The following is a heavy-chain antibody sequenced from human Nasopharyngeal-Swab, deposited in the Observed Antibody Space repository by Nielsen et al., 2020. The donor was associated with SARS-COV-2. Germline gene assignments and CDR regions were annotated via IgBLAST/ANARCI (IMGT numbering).Heavy chain of an antibody. V-gene: IGHV5-51*01. D-gene: IGHD3-10*01. CDR2: IYPGDSDT. CDR3: ARPISDVWFGEFTSLFDY. Sequence: GESLKISCKGSGYSFTSYWIGWVRQMPGKGLEWMGIIYPGDSDTRYSPSFQGQVTISADKSISTAYLQWSSLKASDTAMYYCARPISDVWFGEFTSLFDYWGQGTLVTVSS. CDR1: GYSFTSYW. J-gene: IGHJ4*02.